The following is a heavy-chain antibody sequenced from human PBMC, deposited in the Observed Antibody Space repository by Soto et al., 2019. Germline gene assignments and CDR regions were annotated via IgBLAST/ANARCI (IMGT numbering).Heavy chain of an antibody. V-gene: IGHV4-31*03. CDR2: IYYSGST. CDR3: AREMASGVTTFWYYMDV. J-gene: IGHJ6*03. CDR1: GGSISSGGYY. Sequence: SETLSLTCTVSGGSISSGGYYWSWIRQHPGKGLEWIGYIYYSGSTYYNPSLKSRVTISVDTSKNQFSLKLSSVTAADTAVYYCAREMASGVTTFWYYMDVWGKGTTVTVSS. D-gene: IGHD4-17*01.